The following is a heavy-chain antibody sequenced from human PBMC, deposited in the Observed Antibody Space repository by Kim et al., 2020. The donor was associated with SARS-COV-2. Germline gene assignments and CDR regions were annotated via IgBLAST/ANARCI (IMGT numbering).Heavy chain of an antibody. CDR2: TYYRSKWYN. CDR3: SSGFLRTGLDV. J-gene: IGHJ6*02. V-gene: IGHV6-1*01. CDR1: GDSVSSNRGA. Sequence: SQTLSLTCAISGDSVSSNRGAWNWIRQSPSRGLEWLGRTYYRSKWYNDYAASVSSRITITPDTSKNHFSLQLTSVTPEDTAVYYCSSGFLRTGLDVWGQGTTVTVSS. D-gene: IGHD3-3*01.